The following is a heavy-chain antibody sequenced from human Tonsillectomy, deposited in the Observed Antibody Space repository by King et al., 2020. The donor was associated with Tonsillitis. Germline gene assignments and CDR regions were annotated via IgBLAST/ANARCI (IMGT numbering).Heavy chain of an antibody. V-gene: IGHV3-7*01. J-gene: IGHJ3*02. CDR1: GFTFSHYW. D-gene: IGHD2-2*01. CDR3: VTVGYCTSTTCGPQGGLLDAFDI. CDR2: INQDGSET. Sequence: VQLVESGGGLVQPGGSLRLSCAASGFTFSHYWMSWVRQAPGKGLEWVANINQDGSETYYVDSVRGQFTISRDNAKNSLYLQMNSLRVEETAVYYCVTVGYCTSTTCGPQGGLLDAFDIWGQGTTVTVSS.